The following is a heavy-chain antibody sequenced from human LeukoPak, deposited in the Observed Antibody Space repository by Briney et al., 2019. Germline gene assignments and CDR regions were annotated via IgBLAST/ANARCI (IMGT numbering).Heavy chain of an antibody. V-gene: IGHV3-33*01. D-gene: IGHD1-26*01. CDR3: ARDPYSGSYYPDY. Sequence: GGSLRFSCAASGYTFSSYGMHWVRQAPGKGLEWVAVIWYDGSNKYYADSVKGRFTISRDNSKNTLYLQMNSLRAEDTAVYYCARDPYSGSYYPDYWGQGTLVTVSS. CDR1: GYTFSSYG. J-gene: IGHJ4*02. CDR2: IWYDGSNK.